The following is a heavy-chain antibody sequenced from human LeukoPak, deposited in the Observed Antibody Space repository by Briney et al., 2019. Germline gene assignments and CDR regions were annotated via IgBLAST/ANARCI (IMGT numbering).Heavy chain of an antibody. CDR2: ISYSGST. V-gene: IGHV4-59*08. D-gene: IGHD3-10*01. CDR1: GGFINSYY. J-gene: IGHJ3*02. Sequence: SETLSLTCTVSGGFINSYYWSWIRQPPGKGLEWIGYISYSGSTNYNPSLESRVTISLDTSKNQFSLKLSSVTAADTAVYYCARLVAIGSFDAFDIWGQGTIVTVSS. CDR3: ARLVAIGSFDAFDI.